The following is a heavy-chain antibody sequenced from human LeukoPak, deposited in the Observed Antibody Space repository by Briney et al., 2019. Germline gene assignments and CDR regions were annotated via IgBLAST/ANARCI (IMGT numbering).Heavy chain of an antibody. D-gene: IGHD4-17*01. Sequence: SQTLSLTCTVSGGSISSGGYYWSWIRQHPGKGLEWIGYIYYSGSTYYNPSLKSRVTISVDTSKNQFSLKLSSVTAADTAVYYCARDSDAGLRDAFDIWGQGIMVTVSS. CDR2: IYYSGST. J-gene: IGHJ3*02. CDR3: ARDSDAGLRDAFDI. V-gene: IGHV4-31*03. CDR1: GGSISSGGYY.